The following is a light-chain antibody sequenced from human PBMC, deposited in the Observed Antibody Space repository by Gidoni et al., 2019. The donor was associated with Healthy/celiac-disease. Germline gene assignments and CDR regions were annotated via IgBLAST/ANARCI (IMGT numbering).Light chain of an antibody. V-gene: IGKV4-1*01. CDR3: QQYYSTPLA. J-gene: IGKJ1*01. CDR2: CVY. CDR1: QSVLYGSNDKND. Sequence: TAMTPSPDSLAVSLGERATINCKSSQSVLYGSNDKNDLAWYQQKPGQTPKLPIYCVYTREYGVPDRFSGRGYGTEFTLTISSLQAEDVAVYYCQQYYSTPLAFGQGTKVEIK.